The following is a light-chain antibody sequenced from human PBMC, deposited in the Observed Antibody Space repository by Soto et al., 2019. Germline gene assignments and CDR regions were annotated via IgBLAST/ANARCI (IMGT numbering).Light chain of an antibody. V-gene: IGKV1-6*01. CDR3: LQDYNYPRT. CDR2: AAS. CDR1: QGIRND. J-gene: IGKJ1*01. Sequence: IQLTQSPSFLSASVGDRVTITCRASQGIRNDLGWFQQKPGKAPKLLIYAASSLQSGVPSRFSGSGSGTDFTLTISSLQPEDFATYYCLQDYNYPRTFGQGTKVEIK.